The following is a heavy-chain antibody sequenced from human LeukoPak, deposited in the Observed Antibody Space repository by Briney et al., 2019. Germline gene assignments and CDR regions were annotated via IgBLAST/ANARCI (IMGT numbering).Heavy chain of an antibody. CDR3: ARGRGRRAVAGDIWFDP. CDR2: IYYSGST. CDR1: GGSISSSSYY. Sequence: KPSETLSLTCTVSGGSISSSSYYWGWIRQPPGKGLEWIGSIYYSGSTYYNPSLKSRVTISVDTSKDQFSLKLSSVTAADTAVYYCARGRGRRAVAGDIWFDPWGQGTLVTVSS. V-gene: IGHV4-39*01. J-gene: IGHJ5*02. D-gene: IGHD6-19*01.